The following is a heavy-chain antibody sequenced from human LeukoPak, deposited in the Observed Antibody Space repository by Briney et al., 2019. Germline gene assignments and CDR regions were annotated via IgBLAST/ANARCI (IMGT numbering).Heavy chain of an antibody. D-gene: IGHD4-11*01. CDR2: INTNTGNP. CDR3: ARDLYSNYVSAFDI. Sequence: ASVKVSCKASGYTFTGDYMHWVRQAPGQGLEWMGWINTNTGNPTYAQGFTGRFVFSLDTSVSTAYLQISSLKAEDTAVYYCARDLYSNYVSAFDIWGQGTMVTVSS. V-gene: IGHV7-4-1*02. CDR1: GYTFTGDY. J-gene: IGHJ3*02.